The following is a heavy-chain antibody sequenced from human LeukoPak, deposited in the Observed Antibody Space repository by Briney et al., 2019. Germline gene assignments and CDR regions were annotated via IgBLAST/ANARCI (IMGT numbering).Heavy chain of an antibody. V-gene: IGHV3-7*01. CDR2: IKQDGSEK. J-gene: IGHJ4*02. CDR3: ARAGRSFYGGSSDY. CDR1: GFTFSSHW. Sequence: GGSLRLSCAASGFTFSSHWMSWVRQAPGKGLEWVAHIKQDGSEKQYMDSVRGRFTISRDNTKNSMYLQMDSLRDEDTAVYYCARAGRSFYGGSSDYWGQGTLVTVSS. D-gene: IGHD4-23*01.